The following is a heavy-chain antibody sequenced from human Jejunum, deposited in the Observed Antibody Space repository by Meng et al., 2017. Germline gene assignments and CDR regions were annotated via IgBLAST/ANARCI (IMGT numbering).Heavy chain of an antibody. D-gene: IGHD4-23*01. CDR3: ARDGGNTRRFFDF. J-gene: IGHJ4*01. CDR1: GDSINSGAYY. V-gene: IGHV4-31*03. Sequence: SETLSLTCTVSGDSINSGAYYWSWIRQHPGKGLEWIGYIYYTGSTYYNPSLKSRLTMSLDTSRTQFSLKLSSVTAADTAVYYCARDGGNTRRFFDFWGHGTLVNGAS. CDR2: IYYTGST.